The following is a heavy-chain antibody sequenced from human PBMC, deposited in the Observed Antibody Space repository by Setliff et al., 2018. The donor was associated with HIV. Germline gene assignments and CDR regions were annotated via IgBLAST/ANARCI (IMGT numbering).Heavy chain of an antibody. J-gene: IGHJ5*02. CDR3: ATVSGDYYDSSDRP. CDR1: GYTFTAYY. CDR2: VDPEDGET. D-gene: IGHD3-22*01. V-gene: IGHV1-69-2*01. Sequence: ASVKVSCKASGYTFTAYYMHWVQQAPGKGLEWVGRVDPEDGETMYAEKFQGRGTITADTSTDTAYLELSSLRSEDTAVYYCATVSGDYYDSSDRPWGQGTLVTVSS.